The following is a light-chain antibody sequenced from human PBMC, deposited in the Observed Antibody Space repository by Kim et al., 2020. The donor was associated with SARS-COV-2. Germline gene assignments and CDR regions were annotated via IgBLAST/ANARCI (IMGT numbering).Light chain of an antibody. CDR2: EVN. CDR1: SSDVGGYNY. V-gene: IGLV2-8*01. J-gene: IGLJ2*01. Sequence: GQSVTISCTGTSSDVGGYNYVSWYQQHPGKAPKLMIYEVNKRPSGVPDRFSGSKSGNTASLTVSGLQAEDEADYYCSSYAGSNNVVFGGGTKLTVL. CDR3: SSYAGSNNVV.